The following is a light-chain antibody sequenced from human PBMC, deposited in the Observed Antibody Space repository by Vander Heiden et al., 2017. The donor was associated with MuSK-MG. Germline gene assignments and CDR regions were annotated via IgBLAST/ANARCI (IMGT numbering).Light chain of an antibody. J-gene: IGKJ1*01. CDR1: QSVSSSY. Sequence: EIVLTQSPGTLSLSPGERATLSCRASQSVSSSYLAWYQQKPGQAPRLLIYGTSNRATGIPDRFSGSGSGTDFTLTISRLEPEDFALYYCQQDGTSSWTFGQGTKVEIK. V-gene: IGKV3-20*01. CDR3: QQDGTSSWT. CDR2: GTS.